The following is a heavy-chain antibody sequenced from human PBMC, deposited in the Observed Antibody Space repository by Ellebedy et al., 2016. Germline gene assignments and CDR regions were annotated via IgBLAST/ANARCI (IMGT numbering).Heavy chain of an antibody. CDR3: ASGSSTTWTYFDN. Sequence: GESLKISCAASGFSFSDYAMNWVRQAPGKGPEWVSYINSGSSSIYYADSVRGRFTISRNKAKNSVFLQMSSLRDEDTAIYYCASGSSTTWTYFDNWGQGTLVTVSS. V-gene: IGHV3-48*02. J-gene: IGHJ4*02. D-gene: IGHD2-2*01. CDR2: INSGSSSI. CDR1: GFSFSDYA.